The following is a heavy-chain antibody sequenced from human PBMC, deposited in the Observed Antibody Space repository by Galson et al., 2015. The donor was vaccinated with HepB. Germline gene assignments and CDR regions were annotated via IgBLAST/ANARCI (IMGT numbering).Heavy chain of an antibody. J-gene: IGHJ4*02. CDR3: ARGGVFGVVVVFDY. V-gene: IGHV4-59*01. CDR1: GGSISSYY. Sequence: SETLSLTCTVSGGSISSYYWSWIRQPPGKGLEWIGYIYYSGSTNYNPSLKSRVTISVDTSKNQFSLKLSSVTAADTAVYYCARGGVFGVVVVFDYWGQGTLVTVSS. D-gene: IGHD2-15*01. CDR2: IYYSGST.